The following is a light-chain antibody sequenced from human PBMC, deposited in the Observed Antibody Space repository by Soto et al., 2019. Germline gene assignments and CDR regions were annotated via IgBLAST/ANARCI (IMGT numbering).Light chain of an antibody. CDR3: QQDYNLPIT. Sequence: EIVLTQSPGTLSLSPGERATLSFRASQSVTSNYLSWYQQKPGQAPRLLIYGASTRATDIPARFSGSGSGTDFTLTISSLQPEDFAVYYCQQDYNLPITFGQGTRLENK. CDR1: QSVTSNY. V-gene: IGKV3D-7*01. J-gene: IGKJ5*01. CDR2: GAS.